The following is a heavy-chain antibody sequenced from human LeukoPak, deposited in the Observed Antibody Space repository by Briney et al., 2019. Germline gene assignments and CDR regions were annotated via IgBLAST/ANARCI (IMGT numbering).Heavy chain of an antibody. J-gene: IGHJ6*02. D-gene: IGHD1-14*01. Sequence: GGSLRLSCAASGFTFSSYEMNWVRQAPGKGLEWVSYISSGSTIYDADSVKGRFTISRDNAKNSLYLQMNSLRAEDTAVYYCARLPGTRSDYYYGMDVWGQGTTVTVSS. CDR1: GFTFSSYE. CDR3: ARLPGTRSDYYYGMDV. CDR2: ISSGSTI. V-gene: IGHV3-48*03.